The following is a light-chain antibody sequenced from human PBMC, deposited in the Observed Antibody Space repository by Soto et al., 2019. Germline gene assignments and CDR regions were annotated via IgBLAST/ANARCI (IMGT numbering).Light chain of an antibody. V-gene: IGLV2-14*01. J-gene: IGLJ1*01. Sequence: QSVLTQPASVSGSPGQSITISCTGTSSDVGGYNFVSWYQQHPGKAPKLMIYEVSNRPSGVSNRFSGSNSGNAASLTISGLQAEDEADYYCSSFTSGSTLFGTGTKLTVL. CDR1: SSDVGGYNF. CDR3: SSFTSGSTL. CDR2: EVS.